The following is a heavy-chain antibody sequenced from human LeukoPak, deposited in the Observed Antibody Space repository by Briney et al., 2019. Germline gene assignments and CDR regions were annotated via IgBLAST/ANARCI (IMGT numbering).Heavy chain of an antibody. CDR1: GGSISSYY. J-gene: IGHJ4*02. CDR2: IYTSGST. V-gene: IGHV4-4*07. CDR3: ARVDLRAAYFDY. D-gene: IGHD2-15*01. Sequence: SETLSLTCTVSGGSISSYYWSWIRQPAGKGLEWIGRIYTSGSTRYNHSLRSRVTMSVDTSKNQFSLKLSSVTAADTAVYYCARVDLRAAYFDYWGQGTLVTVSS.